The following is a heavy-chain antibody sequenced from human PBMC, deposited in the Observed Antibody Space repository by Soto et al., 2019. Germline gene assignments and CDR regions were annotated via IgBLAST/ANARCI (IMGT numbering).Heavy chain of an antibody. J-gene: IGHJ6*02. CDR2: ISSSSSYI. D-gene: IGHD3-22*01. V-gene: IGHV3-21*01. CDR1: GFTFSSYS. CDR3: ARDLLIGYGMDV. Sequence: EVQLVESGGGLVKPGGSLRLSCAASGFTFSSYSMNWVRQAPGKGLEWVSSISSSSSYIYYADSVKGRFTISRDNAKNSLYLQMNSLRAEDTAVDYCARDLLIGYGMDVWGQGTTVTVSS.